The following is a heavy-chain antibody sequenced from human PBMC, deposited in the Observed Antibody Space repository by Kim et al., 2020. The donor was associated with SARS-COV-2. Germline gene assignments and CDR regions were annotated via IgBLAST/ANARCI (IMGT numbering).Heavy chain of an antibody. V-gene: IGHV3-11*01. Sequence: GSSTDYAASVNCRFTISRDSAKRSVSLQMNRLTPEDTAVYYCVREPSNWGQGTLVTVSS. CDR3: VREPSN. CDR2: GSST. J-gene: IGHJ4*02.